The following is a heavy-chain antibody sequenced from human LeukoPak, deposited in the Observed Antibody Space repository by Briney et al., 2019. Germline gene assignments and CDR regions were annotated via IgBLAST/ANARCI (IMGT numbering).Heavy chain of an antibody. CDR3: ARDFGIAVAGTWSL. D-gene: IGHD6-19*01. V-gene: IGHV4-4*07. Sequence: PSETLSLTCTVSGGSISSYYWSWIRQPAGKGLESIGHISTSGSTNYNPSLKSRVTMSVDTSKNQFSLKLSSVTAADTAVYYCARDFGIAVAGTWSLWGQGTLVSVSS. CDR2: ISTSGST. J-gene: IGHJ4*02. CDR1: GGSISSYY.